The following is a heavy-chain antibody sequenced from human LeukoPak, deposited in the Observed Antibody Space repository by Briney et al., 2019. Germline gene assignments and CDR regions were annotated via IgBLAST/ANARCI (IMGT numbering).Heavy chain of an antibody. CDR2: IRSSSNTI. CDR3: ARDRVTGTSRGSEIDY. V-gene: IGHV3-48*02. CDR1: GFTFSSYA. J-gene: IGHJ4*02. D-gene: IGHD1-20*01. Sequence: PGGSLRLSCAASGFTFSSYAMNWVRQAPGRGLECVSDIRSSSNTIYYADSVKGRFTISRDNAKNSLYLQMNSLRDEDTAVYYCARDRVTGTSRGSEIDYWGLGTLVTVSS.